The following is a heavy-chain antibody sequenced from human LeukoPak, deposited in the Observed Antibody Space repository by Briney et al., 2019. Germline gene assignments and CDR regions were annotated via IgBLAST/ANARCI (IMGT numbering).Heavy chain of an antibody. Sequence: GGSLRLSCAASGFTVSSNYMSWVRQAPGKGLEWVSYIYSGGKTYYADSVRSRFTISRDNSKNTLYLQMNSLRAEDTAVYYCARLDFPVNWFDPWGQGALVTVSS. CDR1: GFTVSSNY. J-gene: IGHJ5*02. CDR3: ARLDFPVNWFDP. CDR2: IYSGGKT. V-gene: IGHV3-66*01.